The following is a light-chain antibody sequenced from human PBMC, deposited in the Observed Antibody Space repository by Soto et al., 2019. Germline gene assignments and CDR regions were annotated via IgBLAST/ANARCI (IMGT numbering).Light chain of an antibody. CDR1: SSDVGGYNY. J-gene: IGLJ1*01. CDR2: EVS. CDR3: SSYTSSSTLYV. V-gene: IGLV2-14*01. Sequence: QSVLTQPASVCGSPGQSITISCTGTSSDVGGYNYVSWYQQHPGKAPKLMIYEVSNRPSGVSNRFSGSKSGNTASLTISGLQAEHEADYYCSSYTSSSTLYVFGTGTKVTVL.